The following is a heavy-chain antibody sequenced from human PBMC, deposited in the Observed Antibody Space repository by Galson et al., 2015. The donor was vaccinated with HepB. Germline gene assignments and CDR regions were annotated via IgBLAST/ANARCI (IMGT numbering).Heavy chain of an antibody. CDR1: GYTFTGYY. CDR3: ARAHFQYYYDSSGYYPPGYYCYGMDV. D-gene: IGHD3-22*01. Sequence: SVKVSCKASGYTFTGYYMHWVRQAPGQGLEWMGWINPNSGGTNYAQKFQGWVTMTRDTSISTAYMELSRLRSDDTAVYYCARAHFQYYYDSSGYYPPGYYCYGMDVWGQGTTVTVSS. CDR2: INPNSGGT. V-gene: IGHV1-2*04. J-gene: IGHJ6*02.